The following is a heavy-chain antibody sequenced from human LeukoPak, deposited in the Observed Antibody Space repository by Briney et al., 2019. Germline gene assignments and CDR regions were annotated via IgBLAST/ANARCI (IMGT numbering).Heavy chain of an antibody. D-gene: IGHD3-10*01. CDR1: GYSISSGYY. CDR3: ATLPYGSGSFH. J-gene: IGHJ4*02. Sequence: SETLSLTCDVSGYSISSGYYWGWVRQPPGEGLEWIGSLHHSGSTDYNPSLKSRVTISVDTSKNQFSLKLSSVTVADTAVYYCATLPYGSGSFHWGQGTLVTVSS. V-gene: IGHV4-38-2*01. CDR2: LHHSGST.